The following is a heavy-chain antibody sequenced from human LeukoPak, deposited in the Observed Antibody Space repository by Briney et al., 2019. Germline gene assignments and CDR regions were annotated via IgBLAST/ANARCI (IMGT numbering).Heavy chain of an antibody. D-gene: IGHD6-19*01. CDR3: ARGPIAVGFDY. CDR2: INHSGST. V-gene: IGHV4-34*01. CDR1: GGSFSGYY. Sequence: SETLSLTCAVYGGSFSGYYWSWIRQPPGKGLEWIGEINHSGSTNYNPSLKSRVTISVDTSKNQFSLKLSSVTAADTAVYYCARGPIAVGFDYWGQGTLVTVSS. J-gene: IGHJ4*02.